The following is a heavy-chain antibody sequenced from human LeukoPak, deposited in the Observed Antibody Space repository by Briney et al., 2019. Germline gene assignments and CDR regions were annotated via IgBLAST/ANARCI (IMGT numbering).Heavy chain of an antibody. J-gene: IGHJ5*02. Sequence: GGSLRLSCAASGFTFSNSAMSWVRQAPGKGLEWVSAISGSGGSTYYADSVKGRFTISRDNSKNTLYLQMNSLRAEDTAVYYCAKEYCSGGSCYCSPWGQGTLVTVSS. CDR1: GFTFSNSA. V-gene: IGHV3-23*01. CDR3: AKEYCSGGSCYCSP. CDR2: ISGSGGST. D-gene: IGHD2-15*01.